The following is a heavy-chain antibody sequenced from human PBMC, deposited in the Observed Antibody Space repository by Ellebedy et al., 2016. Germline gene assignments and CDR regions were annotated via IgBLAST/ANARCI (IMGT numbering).Heavy chain of an antibody. Sequence: GESLKISXAASGFIFSNYWMSWVRQAPGKGLEWVANIKQDRSETYYLDSLKGRFIISRDNAKNSLYVQMNSLRAEDTAVYYCTKDSIEIGGAKYYGMDVWGQGTTVTVSS. J-gene: IGHJ6*02. D-gene: IGHD5-24*01. CDR1: GFIFSNYW. CDR2: IKQDRSET. CDR3: TKDSIEIGGAKYYGMDV. V-gene: IGHV3-7*05.